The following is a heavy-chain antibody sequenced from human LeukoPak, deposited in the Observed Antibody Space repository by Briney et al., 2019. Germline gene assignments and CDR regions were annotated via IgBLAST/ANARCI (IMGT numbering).Heavy chain of an antibody. V-gene: IGHV3-21*01. Sequence: MPGGSLRLSCAASGFTFSSYSMNWVRQAPGKGLEWVSSISSSSSYIYYADSVKGRFTISRDNAKNSLYLQMNSLRAEDTAVYYCARAFDYCTNGVCYGTYYMDVWGKGTTVTVSS. J-gene: IGHJ6*03. CDR1: GFTFSSYS. CDR3: ARAFDYCTNGVCYGTYYMDV. CDR2: ISSSSSYI. D-gene: IGHD2-8*01.